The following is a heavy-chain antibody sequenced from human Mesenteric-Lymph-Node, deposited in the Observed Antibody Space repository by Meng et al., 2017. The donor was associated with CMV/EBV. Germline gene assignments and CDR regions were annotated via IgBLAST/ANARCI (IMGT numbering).Heavy chain of an antibody. D-gene: IGHD6-13*01. CDR2: IYSDGST. V-gene: IGHV3-53*01. CDR1: GFTVSSNY. Sequence: GGSLRLSCAASGFTVSSNYMSWVRQAPGKGLEWVSVIYSDGSTYYADSVKGRFTISRDNSKNTLYLQMNSLRAEDTAVYYCARDGGPRGSSWYRFDYWGQGTLVTVSS. J-gene: IGHJ4*02. CDR3: ARDGGPRGSSWYRFDY.